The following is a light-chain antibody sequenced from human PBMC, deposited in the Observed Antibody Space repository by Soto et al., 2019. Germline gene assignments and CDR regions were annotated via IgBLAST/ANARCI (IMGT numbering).Light chain of an antibody. J-gene: IGLJ1*01. Sequence: QSALTQPASVSGSPGQSITISCTGASSDVGDYSYVSWYQHHPGQAPELLIYEVINRSSGVSTRFSGSKSGNTASLTISGLQAEDEADYYCSSSTSSNTFVFGTGTKLTVL. CDR1: SSDVGDYSY. CDR2: EVI. V-gene: IGLV2-14*01. CDR3: SSSTSSNTFV.